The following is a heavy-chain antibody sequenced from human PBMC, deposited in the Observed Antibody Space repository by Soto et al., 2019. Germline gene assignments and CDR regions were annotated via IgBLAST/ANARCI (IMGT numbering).Heavy chain of an antibody. CDR1: GFTFGDDS. V-gene: IGHV3-21*01. J-gene: IGHJ1*01. CDR2: ISSSGRYI. D-gene: IGHD3-10*01. Sequence: EVQVVESGGGLVKPGGSLRLSCAGSGFTFGDDSMNWVRQAPGKGLEWVSAISSSGRYIYYADSVKGRFTISRDNAKNSVYLQMSSLRAEDTAVYYCTRDRGHDESCFQNWGQGTLVTVSS. CDR3: TRDRGHDESCFQN.